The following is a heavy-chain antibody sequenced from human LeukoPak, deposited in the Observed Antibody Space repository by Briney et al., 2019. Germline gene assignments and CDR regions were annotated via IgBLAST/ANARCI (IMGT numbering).Heavy chain of an antibody. V-gene: IGHV3-30*01. D-gene: IGHD3-22*01. Sequence: HSGGSLRLSCAASGFTFSSYAMHWVRQAPGKGLEWVAVISYDGSNKYYADSVMGRFTISRDNSKNTLYLQMNSLRAEDTAVYYCARDLSSYDSSGYYYGSPDYWGQGTLVTVSS. CDR1: GFTFSSYA. CDR2: ISYDGSNK. J-gene: IGHJ4*02. CDR3: ARDLSSYDSSGYYYGSPDY.